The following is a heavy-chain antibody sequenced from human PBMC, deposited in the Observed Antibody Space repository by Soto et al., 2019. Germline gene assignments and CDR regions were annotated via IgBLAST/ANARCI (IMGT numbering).Heavy chain of an antibody. J-gene: IGHJ4*02. D-gene: IGHD6-19*01. Sequence: ETLSLTCTVSDGSISSSSYYWGWIRQPPGKGLEWIGSIYYSGSTYYNPSLKSRVTISVDTSKNQFSLKLSSVTAADTAVYYCARRYSSGWYFYWGQGTLVTVSS. CDR3: ARRYSSGWYFY. CDR2: IYYSGST. V-gene: IGHV4-39*01. CDR1: DGSISSSSYY.